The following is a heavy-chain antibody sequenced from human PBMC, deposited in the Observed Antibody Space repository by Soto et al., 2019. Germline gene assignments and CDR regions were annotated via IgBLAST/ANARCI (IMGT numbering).Heavy chain of an antibody. CDR3: ARGGRLRHFDY. Sequence: QVQVVESGGGVVQPGRALRLSCAASGFTFSSYAMHWVRQAPGKGLEWVAIISYDGSDKYYADSVKGRFTISRDNSKATLYPQTNRRSTEDTAVYYCARGGRLRHFDYWGQGALVTVPS. J-gene: IGHJ4*02. CDR1: GFTFSSYA. D-gene: IGHD5-12*01. CDR2: ISYDGSDK. V-gene: IGHV3-30*04.